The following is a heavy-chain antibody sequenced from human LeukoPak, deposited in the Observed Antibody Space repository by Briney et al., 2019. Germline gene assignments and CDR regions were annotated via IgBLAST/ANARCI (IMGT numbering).Heavy chain of an antibody. V-gene: IGHV4-39*07. CDR3: ARDRAYYYDSSAFPDYYYMDV. D-gene: IGHD3-22*01. J-gene: IGHJ6*03. CDR2: IYYSGST. Sequence: SSETLSLTCTVSGGSISSSSYYWGWIRQPPGKGLEWIGSIYYSGSTYYNPSLKSRVTISVDTSKNQFSLKLSSVTAADTAVYYWARDRAYYYDSSAFPDYYYMDVWGKGTTVTVSS. CDR1: GGSISSSSYY.